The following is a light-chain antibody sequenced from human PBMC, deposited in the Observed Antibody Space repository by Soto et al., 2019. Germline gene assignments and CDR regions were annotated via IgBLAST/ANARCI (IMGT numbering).Light chain of an antibody. CDR3: QQSFSTPT. V-gene: IGKV1-39*01. Sequence: DIQMTQSPSSLSTSVGDIVTITCRASQRINIYLNWYRQKPGKAPELLIYSASNLQSGVPSRFSGSGSGTDFTLTISSLQPEDFATYYCQQSFSTPTFGQGTRLEIK. J-gene: IGKJ5*01. CDR1: QRINIY. CDR2: SAS.